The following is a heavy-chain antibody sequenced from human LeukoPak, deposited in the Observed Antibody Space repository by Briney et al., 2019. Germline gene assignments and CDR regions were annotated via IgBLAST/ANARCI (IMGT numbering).Heavy chain of an antibody. CDR2: INSDGSST. J-gene: IGHJ4*02. CDR3: TKRMLSGADSPFDY. V-gene: IGHV3-74*01. Sequence: PGGSLRLSCAASGFTFSSYWMHWVCQAPGKGLVWVSRINSDGSSTSYADSVKGRFTISRDKSKSTLFLQMNSLRAEDTAVYYCTKRMLSGADSPFDYWGQGTLVTVSS. CDR1: GFTFSSYW. D-gene: IGHD5-12*01.